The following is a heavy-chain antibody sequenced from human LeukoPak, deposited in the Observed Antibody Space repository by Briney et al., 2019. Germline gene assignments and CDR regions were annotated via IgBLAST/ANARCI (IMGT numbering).Heavy chain of an antibody. CDR1: GFMFRSYS. Sequence: PGGSLRLSCAASGFMFRSYSMNWVRQAPGKGLEWVSSISSSSSYIYYADSVKGRFTISRDNAKNSLYLQMNSLRAEDTAVYYCARDSGSGSYWFDYWGQGTLVTVSS. CDR2: ISSSSSYI. CDR3: ARDSGSGSYWFDY. J-gene: IGHJ4*02. V-gene: IGHV3-21*01. D-gene: IGHD3-10*01.